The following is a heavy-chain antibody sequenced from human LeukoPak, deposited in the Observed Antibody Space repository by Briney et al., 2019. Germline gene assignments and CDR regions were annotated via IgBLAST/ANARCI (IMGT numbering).Heavy chain of an antibody. CDR2: TRYDGSNE. J-gene: IGHJ4*02. V-gene: IGHV3-30*02. CDR1: GFTFSSYG. CDR3: ARTSQWELFDY. Sequence: GGSLRLSCAASGFTFSSYGMHWVRQAPGKGLEWVAFTRYDGSNEYYGDSVKGRFTISRDNSKNTLYLQMSSLRAEDTAVYYCARTSQWELFDYFGQGTLVTVSS. D-gene: IGHD1-26*01.